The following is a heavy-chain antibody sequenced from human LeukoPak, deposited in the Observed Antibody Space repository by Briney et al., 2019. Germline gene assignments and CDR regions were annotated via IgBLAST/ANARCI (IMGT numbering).Heavy chain of an antibody. CDR2: ISGSGGSA. J-gene: IGHJ4*02. CDR3: ARVSQWLVLVY. Sequence: PGGSLRLSCAASGFTFSSYAMSWVRQAPGKGLEWVSAISGSGGSAYYADPVKGRFTISRDNSKNTLYLQMNSLRAEDTAVYYCARVSQWLVLVYWGQGTLVTVSS. D-gene: IGHD6-19*01. V-gene: IGHV3-23*01. CDR1: GFTFSSYA.